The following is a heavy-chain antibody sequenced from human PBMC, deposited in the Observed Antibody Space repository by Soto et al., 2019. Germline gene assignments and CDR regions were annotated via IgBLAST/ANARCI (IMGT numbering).Heavy chain of an antibody. J-gene: IGHJ5*02. Sequence: QVQLVQSGAEVKKPGSSVKVSCKASGGTFSSYAISWVRQAPGQGLEWMGGIIPIFGTANYAQKFQGRVTITADESTSTAYMELSSLRSEDTAVYYCARSGELVVLVPAAMGQWFDPWGQGTLVTVSS. D-gene: IGHD2-2*01. CDR1: GGTFSSYA. V-gene: IGHV1-69*12. CDR3: ARSGELVVLVPAAMGQWFDP. CDR2: IIPIFGTA.